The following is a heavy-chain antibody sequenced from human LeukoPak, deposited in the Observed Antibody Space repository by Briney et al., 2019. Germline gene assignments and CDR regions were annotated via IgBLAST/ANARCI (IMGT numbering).Heavy chain of an antibody. V-gene: IGHV3-30*02. Sequence: PGGSLRLSCAASGFTFSSYGMHWVRQAPGKGLAWVAFIRYDGSNKYYADSVKGRFPISRDTSKNTVYLRMNSLRAEDTAVYSCAKDLWPYCSSPSSYGLDPWGQGTLLTVSS. CDR3: AKDLWPYCSSPSSYGLDP. D-gene: IGHD2-2*01. CDR1: GFTFSSYG. J-gene: IGHJ5*02. CDR2: IRYDGSNK.